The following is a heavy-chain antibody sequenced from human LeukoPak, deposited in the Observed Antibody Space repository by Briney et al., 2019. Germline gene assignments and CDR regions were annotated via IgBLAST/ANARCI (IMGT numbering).Heavy chain of an antibody. J-gene: IGHJ4*02. CDR2: ISGSGGST. CDR1: GFTFNSYA. CDR3: AKEVLGYCSVGSCPEFDY. D-gene: IGHD2-15*01. Sequence: GGSLRLSCAASGFTFNSYAMSWVRQAPGKGLEWVSGISGSGGSTYYADSVKGRFTISRDNSKNTLYLQMNSLRDEDTAVYYCAKEVLGYCSVGSCPEFDYWGQGTLVTVSP. V-gene: IGHV3-23*01.